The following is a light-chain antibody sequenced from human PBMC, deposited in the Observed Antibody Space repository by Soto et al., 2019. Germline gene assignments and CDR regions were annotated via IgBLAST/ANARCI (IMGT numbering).Light chain of an antibody. CDR2: AAS. J-gene: IGKJ4*01. V-gene: IGKV1-9*01. Sequence: DIQLTQSPSFLSASVGDRVTITCRASQGISSRLAWYQQKPEKAPKLLISAASTLQSGVPSRFSGSGSGTEFTLTISSLQPEDFATYYCQQVNDYPLTFGGGTKVEIK. CDR3: QQVNDYPLT. CDR1: QGISSR.